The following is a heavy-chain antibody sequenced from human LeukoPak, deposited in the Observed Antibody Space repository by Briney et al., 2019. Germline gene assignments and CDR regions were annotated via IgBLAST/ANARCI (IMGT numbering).Heavy chain of an antibody. CDR1: GGSFSNYY. D-gene: IGHD1-7*01. Sequence: SETLSLTCAVYGGSFSNYYWSWIRQSPGKGLEWIGEINDSGTINYNPSLMSRVTISVDKSKNQFSLKLSSVTAADTAVYYCASRWNYWRNYYIDVWGKGATVSVSS. V-gene: IGHV4-34*01. CDR3: ASRWNYWRNYYIDV. CDR2: INDSGTI. J-gene: IGHJ6*03.